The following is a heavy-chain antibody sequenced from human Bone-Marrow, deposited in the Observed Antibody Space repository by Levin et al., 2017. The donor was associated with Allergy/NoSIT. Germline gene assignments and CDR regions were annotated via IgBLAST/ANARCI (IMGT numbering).Heavy chain of an antibody. V-gene: IGHV3-30-3*01. J-gene: IGHJ4*02. CDR1: GFTFSSYS. D-gene: IGHD2-8*01. CDR2: ISYDGGNE. CDR3: ARGDLVLMVYPDY. Sequence: SCAASGFTFSSYSMHWVRQAPGKGLEWVALISYDGGNENYADSVKGRFTISRDNYKNTLYLQMNSLSAEDTAVYFCARGDLVLMVYPDYWGQGTLVTVAS.